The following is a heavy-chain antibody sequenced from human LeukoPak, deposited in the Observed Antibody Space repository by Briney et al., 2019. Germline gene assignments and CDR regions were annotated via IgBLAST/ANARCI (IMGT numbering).Heavy chain of an antibody. V-gene: IGHV3-23*01. CDR2: IVGSGSNT. J-gene: IGHJ6*04. Sequence: GGSLRLSCAASGFTFSNYAMSWVRQAPGKGLEWVSAIVGSGSNTYYADSVKGRFTISRDNPKNTLYLQMNSLRAEDTAVYYCTLTLVRGRVYGMDVWGEGTTVTVSS. D-gene: IGHD3-10*01. CDR1: GFTFSNYA. CDR3: TLTLVRGRVYGMDV.